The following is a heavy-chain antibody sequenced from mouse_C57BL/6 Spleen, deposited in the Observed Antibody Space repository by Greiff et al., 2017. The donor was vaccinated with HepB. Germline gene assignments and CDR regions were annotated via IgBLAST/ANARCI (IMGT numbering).Heavy chain of an antibody. CDR1: GYTFTDYY. Sequence: VQLQQSGPELVKPGASVKISCKASGYTFTDYYMNWVKQSHGKSLEWIGDINPNNGGTSYNQKFKGKATLTVDKSSSTAYMELRSLTSEDSAVYYCADSYYYGSSYGFFFAYWGQGTLVTVSA. V-gene: IGHV1-26*01. CDR2: INPNNGGT. D-gene: IGHD1-1*01. CDR3: ADSYYYGSSYGFFFAY. J-gene: IGHJ3*01.